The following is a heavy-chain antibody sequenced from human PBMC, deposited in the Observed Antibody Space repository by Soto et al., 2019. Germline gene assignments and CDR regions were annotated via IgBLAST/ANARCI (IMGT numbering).Heavy chain of an antibody. D-gene: IGHD3-10*01. CDR2: IYYSGST. J-gene: IGHJ6*04. V-gene: IGHV4-59*01. CDR3: ARDTSGTGYYGMDV. Sequence: SETLSLTCTVSGGSISSYYWSWIRQPPGKGLEWIGYIYYSGSTNYNPSLKSRVTISVDTSKNQFSLKLSSVTAADTAVYYCARDTSGTGYYGMDVWGKGTTVTVSS. CDR1: GGSISSYY.